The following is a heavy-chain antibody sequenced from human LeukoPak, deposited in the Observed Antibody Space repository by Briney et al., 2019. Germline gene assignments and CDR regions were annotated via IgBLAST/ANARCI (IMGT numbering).Heavy chain of an antibody. V-gene: IGHV1-8*01. Sequence: ASVRVSCKASGYTFTSYDINWVRQAAGQGLEWMGWMNPNSGNTGYAQKFQGRVTMTRNTSISTAYMELSSLRSEDTAVYYCARDSYGSGSSRFDPWGQGTLVTVSS. CDR2: MNPNSGNT. D-gene: IGHD3-10*01. CDR3: ARDSYGSGSSRFDP. J-gene: IGHJ5*02. CDR1: GYTFTSYD.